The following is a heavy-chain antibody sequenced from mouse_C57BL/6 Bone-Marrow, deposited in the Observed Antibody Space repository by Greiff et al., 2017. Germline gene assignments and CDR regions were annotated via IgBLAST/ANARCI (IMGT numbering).Heavy chain of an antibody. J-gene: IGHJ4*01. V-gene: IGHV1-55*01. CDR3: ARIDGYFAYYAMDY. CDR1: GYTFTSYW. D-gene: IGHD2-3*01. CDR2: IYPGSGST. Sequence: QVQLQQPGAELVKPGASVKMSCKASGYTFTSYWITWVKQRPGQGLEWIGDIYPGSGSTNYNEKFKSKATLTVDTSSSTAYMQLSSLTSEDSAVYYCARIDGYFAYYAMDYWGQGTSVTGSS.